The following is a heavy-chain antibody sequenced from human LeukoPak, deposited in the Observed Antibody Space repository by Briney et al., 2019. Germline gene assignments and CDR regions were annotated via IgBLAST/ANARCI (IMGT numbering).Heavy chain of an antibody. V-gene: IGHV3-48*01. D-gene: IGHD1-26*01. CDR1: GFALSSYC. CDR2: ISSSSSTV. CDR3: ARDKEGGFDY. J-gene: IGHJ4*02. Sequence: GGSLGLPWAASGFALSSYCMKWVRQTAGKRSARVSYISSSSSTVYYADSVKGRFTISRDNAKSSLYLQMNSLRAEDTAVYYCARDKEGGFDYWGQGTLVTVSS.